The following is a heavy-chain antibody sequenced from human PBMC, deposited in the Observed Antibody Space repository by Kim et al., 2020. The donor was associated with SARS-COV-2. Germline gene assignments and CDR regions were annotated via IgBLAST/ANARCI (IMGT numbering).Heavy chain of an antibody. V-gene: IGHV3-23*01. CDR1: GFTFSDSA. CDR2: ITNSGDST. D-gene: IGHD1-26*01. CDR3: AKHGPGGWLDP. Sequence: GGSLRLSCAASGFTFSDSAMSWVRQAPGKGLQWVSSITNSGDSTFYADSVKGRFTISRDNSKNNLYLQINSLRAEDTAIFYCAKHGPGGWLDPWGQGTLVTVSS. J-gene: IGHJ5*02.